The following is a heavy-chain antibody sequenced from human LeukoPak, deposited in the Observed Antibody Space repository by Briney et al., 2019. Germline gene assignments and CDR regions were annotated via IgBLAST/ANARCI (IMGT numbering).Heavy chain of an antibody. D-gene: IGHD1-26*01. CDR1: GGSISSNKYY. CDR2: IYYSGST. Sequence: SETLSLTCTVSGGSISSNKYYWGWIRQPPGKGLEWIGSIYYSGSTYYNPSLKSRVTISVDTSKNLFSLKLSSVTAADTAVFYCATPYSGGYHGLDIWGQGTMVTVSS. V-gene: IGHV4-39*01. CDR3: ATPYSGGYHGLDI. J-gene: IGHJ3*02.